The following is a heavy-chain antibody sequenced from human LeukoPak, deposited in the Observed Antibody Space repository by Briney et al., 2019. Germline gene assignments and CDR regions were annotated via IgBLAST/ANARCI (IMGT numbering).Heavy chain of an antibody. Sequence: ASVKVSCKASGYTFTSYGISWVRQAPGQGLEWMGWISAYNGNTNYAQKLQGRVTMTTDTSTSTAYMELRSLRSDDTAVCYCAREGYYDILTGYLSIEDYWGQGTLVTVSS. CDR1: GYTFTSYG. CDR2: ISAYNGNT. J-gene: IGHJ4*02. CDR3: AREGYYDILTGYLSIEDY. D-gene: IGHD3-9*01. V-gene: IGHV1-18*01.